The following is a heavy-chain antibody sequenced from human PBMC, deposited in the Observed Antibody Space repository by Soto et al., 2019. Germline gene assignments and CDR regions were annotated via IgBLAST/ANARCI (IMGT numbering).Heavy chain of an antibody. Sequence: EVQLVESGGGLIQPGGSLRLSCAASGFTVSSNYMSWVRQAPGKGLEWVSLIYSGGSTYYADIVKGRLTISSDNSKNMLYRQMNSLRAEDTGVYYCARGYYDRTAYFDYWGQGTLVTVSS. V-gene: IGHV3-53*01. CDR2: IYSGGST. CDR1: GFTVSSNY. J-gene: IGHJ4*02. CDR3: ARGYYDRTAYFDY. D-gene: IGHD3-22*01.